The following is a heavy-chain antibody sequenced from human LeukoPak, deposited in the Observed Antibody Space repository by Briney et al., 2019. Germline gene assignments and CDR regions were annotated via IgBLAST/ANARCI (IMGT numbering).Heavy chain of an antibody. D-gene: IGHD3-22*01. CDR1: GFTVSSNY. V-gene: IGHV3-53*01. J-gene: IGHJ4*02. CDR3: ARFDSSDYPDY. CDR2: IYSGGST. Sequence: GGPLRLSCAASGFTVSSNYMSWVRQAPGKGLEWVSVIYSGGSTYYADSVKGRFTISRDNSKNTLYLQMNSLRVEDTAVYYCARFDSSDYPDYWGQGTLVTVSS.